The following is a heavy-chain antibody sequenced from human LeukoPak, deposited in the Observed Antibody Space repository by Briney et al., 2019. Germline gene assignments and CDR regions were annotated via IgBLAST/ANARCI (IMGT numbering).Heavy chain of an antibody. CDR1: GYTFTGYY. CDR3: ARPPGRDGYNRYDY. CDR2: INPNSGGI. Sequence: ASVKVSCKASGYTFTGYYMHWVRQAPGQGLEWMGWINPNSGGINYAQKFQGRVTMTSDTSISTAYMEVSRLRSDDTAVYYCARPPGRDGYNRYDYWGQGTLVTVSS. J-gene: IGHJ4*02. D-gene: IGHD5-24*01. V-gene: IGHV1-2*02.